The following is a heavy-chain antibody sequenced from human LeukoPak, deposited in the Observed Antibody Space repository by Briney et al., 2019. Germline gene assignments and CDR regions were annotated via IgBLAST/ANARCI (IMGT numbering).Heavy chain of an antibody. V-gene: IGHV3-23*01. J-gene: IGHJ4*02. Sequence: GGSLRLSCTASGFTFTHFAMTWVRQAPGKGLEWVSTVSGSASATYYADSVKGRFTISRDNAKNSLYLQMNSLRAEDTAVYYCARDPNGGYWGQGTLVTVSS. CDR1: GFTFTHFA. CDR2: VSGSASAT. CDR3: ARDPNGGY. D-gene: IGHD2-8*01.